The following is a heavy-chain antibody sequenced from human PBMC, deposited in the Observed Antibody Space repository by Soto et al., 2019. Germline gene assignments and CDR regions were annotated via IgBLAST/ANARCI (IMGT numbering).Heavy chain of an antibody. Sequence: EVQLVESGGGLVQPGGSLKRSCTASGFIFSGSAIHWVRQASGKGLEWVGRIRSRANNYATSSAASVKGRFFFSRDDSKHTAYLQMNTLKTEDTDVYYCSRGQGAAIGDYYYHGMDVWGQGNTVTVSS. D-gene: IGHD2-2*02. CDR3: SRGQGAAIGDYYYHGMDV. CDR1: GFIFSGSA. CDR2: IRSRANNYAT. J-gene: IGHJ6*02. V-gene: IGHV3-73*02.